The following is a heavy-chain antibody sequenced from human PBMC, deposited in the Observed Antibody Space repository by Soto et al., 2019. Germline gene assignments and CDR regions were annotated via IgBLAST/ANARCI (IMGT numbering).Heavy chain of an antibody. D-gene: IGHD2-15*01. CDR1: GFTFSSYG. CDR3: AKDVPYGGNHGFEY. CDR2: ISYDGSNK. J-gene: IGHJ4*02. Sequence: SLRLSCAASGFTFSSYGMHWVRQAPGKGLEWVAVISYDGSNKYYADSVKGRFTISRDNSKNTLYLQMNSLRAEDTAVYYCAKDVPYGGNHGFEYWGQGTLVTVSS. V-gene: IGHV3-30*18.